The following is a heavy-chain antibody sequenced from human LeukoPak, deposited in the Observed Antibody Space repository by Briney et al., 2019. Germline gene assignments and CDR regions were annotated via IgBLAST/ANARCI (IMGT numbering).Heavy chain of an antibody. V-gene: IGHV3-23*01. CDR2: ISSSGSKT. J-gene: IGHJ4*02. CDR1: GFGFSNFD. CDR3: AKDPASVMIWAD. D-gene: IGHD3/OR15-3a*01. Sequence: PGGSLRLSCAASGFGFSNFDMNWVRQVPGEGLEWVSYISSSGSKTYYADSVKGRFTISRDNSKNTLYLQMNSLRAEDTAVYYCAKDPASVMIWADWGQGTLVTVSS.